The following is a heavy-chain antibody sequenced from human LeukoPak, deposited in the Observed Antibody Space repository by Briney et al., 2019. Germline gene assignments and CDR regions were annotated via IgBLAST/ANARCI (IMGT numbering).Heavy chain of an antibody. J-gene: IGHJ4*02. CDR2: MNPNSGDT. D-gene: IGHD2-2*01. CDR3: ARGVPRYCRSPGRAAASICGVY. Sequence: ASVKVSCKASGYTFTSYDINWVRQATGQGFEWMGWMNPNSGDTGYAQKFQGRVTMTRNTSISTAYMELSSLRSEDTAVYYCARGVPRYCRSPGRAAASICGVYWGQRTLVTVSS. CDR1: GYTFTSYD. V-gene: IGHV1-8*01.